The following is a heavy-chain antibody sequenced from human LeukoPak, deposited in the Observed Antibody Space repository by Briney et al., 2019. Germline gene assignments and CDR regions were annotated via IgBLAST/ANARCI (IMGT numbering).Heavy chain of an antibody. D-gene: IGHD3-9*01. CDR1: GYTFTGYY. V-gene: IGHV1-2*02. Sequence: ASVKVSCKASGYTFTGYYIHWVRQAPGQGLEWMGWINPNNGDTNFAQKFQGRVTMTRDTSISTVYMELSSLRSEDTAVYYCARAFDILTEYYFDYWGQGTLVTVSS. CDR2: INPNNGDT. CDR3: ARAFDILTEYYFDY. J-gene: IGHJ4*02.